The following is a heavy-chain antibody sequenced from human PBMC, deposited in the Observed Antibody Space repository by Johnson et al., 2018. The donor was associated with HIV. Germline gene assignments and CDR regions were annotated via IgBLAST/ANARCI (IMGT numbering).Heavy chain of an antibody. D-gene: IGHD6-13*01. CDR3: ARPNRPQYRSTFDI. CDR1: GFTFSSYW. CDR2: IKQDGSEK. J-gene: IGHJ3*02. V-gene: IGHV3-7*05. Sequence: VQLVESGGGLVQPGGSLRLSCAASGFTFSSYWMSWVRQAPGKGLEWVANIKQDGSEKYYVDPVKGRFTISRDNAKNSLYLQMSSLRAEDTAIYYCARPNRPQYRSTFDIWGQGTKVTVSS.